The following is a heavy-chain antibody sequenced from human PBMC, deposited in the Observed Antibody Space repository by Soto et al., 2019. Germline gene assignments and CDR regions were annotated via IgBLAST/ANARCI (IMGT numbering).Heavy chain of an antibody. J-gene: IGHJ4*02. D-gene: IGHD2-15*01. CDR1: GGTFSSYT. CDR2: IIPILGIA. V-gene: IGHV1-69*02. CDR3: ATADIVVVVAATPHFDY. Sequence: QVQLVQSGAEVKKPGSSVKVSCKASGGTFSSYTISWVRQAPGQGLEWMGRIIPILGIANYAQKFQGRVTITADKSTSTAYMELSSLRSEDTAVYYCATADIVVVVAATPHFDYWGQGTLVTVPS.